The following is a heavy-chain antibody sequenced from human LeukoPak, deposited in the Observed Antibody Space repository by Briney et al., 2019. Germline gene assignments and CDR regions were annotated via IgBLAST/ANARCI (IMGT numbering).Heavy chain of an antibody. V-gene: IGHV4-59*01. D-gene: IGHD3-3*01. J-gene: IGHJ4*01. CDR1: GGSISSYY. CDR2: IYYSGST. CDR3: ARGESDFGDY. Sequence: SETLSLTCTVSGGSISSYYWSWIRQPPGKGLEWIGYIYYSGSTNYNPSLKSRVTISVDTSKNQFSLKLSSVTAADTAVYYCARGESDFGDYWGQEPWSPSPQ.